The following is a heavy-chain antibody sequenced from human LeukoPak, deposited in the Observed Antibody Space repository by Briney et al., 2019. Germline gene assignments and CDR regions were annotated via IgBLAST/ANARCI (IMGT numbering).Heavy chain of an antibody. D-gene: IGHD4-17*01. CDR2: ISSDGNTK. Sequence: PGGSLNLSCAASGFLFSTYVMYWVRPSPDKGLAWVAAISSDGNTKHYADSVRGRFSISRDNSMNTLFLEMNSLRVEDTAVFYCASARGETTLTNGAYYYGMGVWGQGTTVTVSS. CDR3: ASARGETTLTNGAYYYGMGV. V-gene: IGHV3-30-3*01. CDR1: GFLFSTYV. J-gene: IGHJ6*02.